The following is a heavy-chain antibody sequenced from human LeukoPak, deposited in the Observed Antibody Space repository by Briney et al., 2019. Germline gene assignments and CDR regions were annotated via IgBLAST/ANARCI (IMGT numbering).Heavy chain of an antibody. J-gene: IGHJ6*04. V-gene: IGHV3-48*03. D-gene: IGHD3-10*01. CDR2: ISGSGGSI. CDR1: GFTFSSYA. CDR3: AELRMTILGGV. Sequence: GGSLRLSCAASGFTFSSYAMNWVRQAPGKGLEWVSYISGSGGSIYYADSVKGRFTISRDNAKNSLYLQMNSLRAEDTAVYYCAELRMTILGGVWGKGTTVTISS.